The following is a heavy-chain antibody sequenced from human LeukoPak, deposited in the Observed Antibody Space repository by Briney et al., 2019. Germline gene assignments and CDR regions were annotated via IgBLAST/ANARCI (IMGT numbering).Heavy chain of an antibody. Sequence: SETLSLTCSVSGGSISRYYWSRVRQPPGKGLEWIGYIYNNASTSYSPSLKSRLFMSVDTSTNKVSLKLRSVTEADTAIYYCARGLQYYYYMDVWGKGTTVTVSS. J-gene: IGHJ6*03. V-gene: IGHV4-59*01. D-gene: IGHD5-24*01. CDR2: IYNNAST. CDR1: GGSISRYY. CDR3: ARGLQYYYYMDV.